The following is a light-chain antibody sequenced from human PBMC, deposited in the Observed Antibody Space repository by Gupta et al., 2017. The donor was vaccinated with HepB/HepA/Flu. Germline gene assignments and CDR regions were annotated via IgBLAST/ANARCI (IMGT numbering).Light chain of an antibody. V-gene: IGKV1D-12*01. CDR1: QNIGKW. Sequence: DIQMTQSPSSVSASVGDRVTIACRASQNIGKWLDWYQQKAGKAPKLLIYDASNLKSGVPSRFSGSGSGTDFTLTINTRQPEDFASYYCQRANDFPLSFGGGTXVEIK. CDR3: QRANDFPLS. J-gene: IGKJ4*01. CDR2: DAS.